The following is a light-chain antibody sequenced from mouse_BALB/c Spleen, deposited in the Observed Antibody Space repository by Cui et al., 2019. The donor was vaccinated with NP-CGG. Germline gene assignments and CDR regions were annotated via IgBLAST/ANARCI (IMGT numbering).Light chain of an antibody. CDR2: GTN. Sequence: QAVVTQESALTTTPGETVTLTCRSSTGAVTTSHYANWVQEKPDHLFTGLIGGTNNRVPGVPARFSGSLIGDKAALTITGAQTEDEAIYFCALWYSNHWVFGGGTELTVL. J-gene: IGLJ1*01. V-gene: IGLV1*01. CDR3: ALWYSNHWV. CDR1: TGAVTTSHY.